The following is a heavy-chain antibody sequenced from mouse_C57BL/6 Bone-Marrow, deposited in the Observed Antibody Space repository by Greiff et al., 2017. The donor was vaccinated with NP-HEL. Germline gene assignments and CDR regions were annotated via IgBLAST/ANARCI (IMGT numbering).Heavy chain of an antibody. CDR2: INPNNGGT. CDR3: ARKEGGIYYDYLYAMDY. J-gene: IGHJ4*01. Sequence: VQLQQSGPELVKPGASVKISCKASGYTFTDYYMNWVKQSHGKSLEWIGDINPNNGGTSYNQKFKGKATLTVDKSSSTAYMELRSLTSEDSAVYYCARKEGGIYYDYLYAMDYWGQGTSVTVSS. CDR1: GYTFTDYY. V-gene: IGHV1-26*01. D-gene: IGHD2-4*01.